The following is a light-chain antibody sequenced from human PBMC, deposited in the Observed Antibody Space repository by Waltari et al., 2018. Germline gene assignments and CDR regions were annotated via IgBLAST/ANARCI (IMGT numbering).Light chain of an antibody. J-gene: IGLJ3*02. Sequence: QSALTQPASVSGSPGQSITNPVTGTRNVACGYPYVSWYQQHPGTAPKLMIYDVSNRPSGVSNRFSGSKSGNTASLTISGLQAEDEADYYCSSYTSSLTLVFGGGTKLTVL. CDR1: RNVACGYPY. CDR3: SSYTSSLTLV. V-gene: IGLV2-14*03. CDR2: DVS.